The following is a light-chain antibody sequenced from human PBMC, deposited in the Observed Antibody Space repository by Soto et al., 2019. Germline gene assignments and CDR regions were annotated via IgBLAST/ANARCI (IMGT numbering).Light chain of an antibody. V-gene: IGKV3-15*01. CDR1: QSVSSN. CDR2: GAS. CDR3: QQYNNWPSLT. J-gene: IGKJ4*01. Sequence: EIVMMQSPATLSVSPGERATLSCRASQSVSSNLAWYQQKPGQAPRLLIYGASTRATGIPARFSGSGSGTEFTLTISSLQSEDFAFYYCQQYNNWPSLTFGGGTKVEIK.